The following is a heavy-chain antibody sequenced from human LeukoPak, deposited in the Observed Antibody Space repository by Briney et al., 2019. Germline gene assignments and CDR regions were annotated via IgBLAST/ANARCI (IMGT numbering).Heavy chain of an antibody. V-gene: IGHV5-51*01. CDR3: ARVRAMANGVYFDY. CDR1: GFRITNYW. D-gene: IGHD5-18*01. Sequence: GESLKISCKASGFRITNYWIVWVRQMPGKGLEWMAIIYAGDSGTRYSPSFQGQVTLSADKSISTAYLQWSSLKASDTAMYYCARVRAMANGVYFDYWGQGTLVTVSS. CDR2: IYAGDSGT. J-gene: IGHJ4*02.